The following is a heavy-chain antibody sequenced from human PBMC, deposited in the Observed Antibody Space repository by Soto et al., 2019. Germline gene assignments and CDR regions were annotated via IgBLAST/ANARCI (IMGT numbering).Heavy chain of an antibody. CDR3: ARSGDYDFWSGLYGPYYYGMDV. J-gene: IGHJ6*02. CDR1: GYTFTSYG. D-gene: IGHD3-3*01. V-gene: IGHV1-18*01. Sequence: ASVKVSCKASGYTFTSYGISWVRQAPGQGLEWMGWISAYNGNTNYAQKLQGRVTMTTDTSTSTAYMELRSPRSDDTAVYYCARSGDYDFWSGLYGPYYYGMDVWGQGTTVTVSS. CDR2: ISAYNGNT.